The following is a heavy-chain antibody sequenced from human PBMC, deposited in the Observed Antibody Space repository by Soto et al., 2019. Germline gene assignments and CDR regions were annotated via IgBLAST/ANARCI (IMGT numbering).Heavy chain of an antibody. V-gene: IGHV3-53*01. Sequence: PVGSLRLSGAASGFTVSSNYMSWVRQAPGKGLEWVSVIYSGGSTYYADSVKGRFTISRDNSKNTLYLQMTSLRAEDTAVYYCARFLRGMDVCGQGTTVTVSS. CDR2: IYSGGST. CDR1: GFTVSSNY. CDR3: ARFLRGMDV. J-gene: IGHJ6*02.